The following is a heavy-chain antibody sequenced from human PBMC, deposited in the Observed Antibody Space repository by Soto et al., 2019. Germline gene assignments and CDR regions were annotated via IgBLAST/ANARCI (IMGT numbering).Heavy chain of an antibody. D-gene: IGHD3-22*01. CDR3: IRRSQDDSSGYFAD. Sequence: EVQLVESGGGLVQTGGSLKLSCAASGFTFSGSAMHWVRQASGKGLEWVGRIRSKPNTYATGYAASVKGRFTISRDDSKNTVYLQMNSLQIEDTAVYYCIRRSQDDSSGYFADWGQGTLVTVSS. V-gene: IGHV3-73*02. CDR2: IRSKPNTYAT. CDR1: GFTFSGSA. J-gene: IGHJ4*02.